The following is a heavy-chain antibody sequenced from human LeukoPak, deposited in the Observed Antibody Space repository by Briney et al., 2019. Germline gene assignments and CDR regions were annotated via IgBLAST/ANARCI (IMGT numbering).Heavy chain of an antibody. Sequence: GGSLRLSCAASGFTFTSYAMAWVRQAPGKGLEWVSAISGSGDTTYYADSVKGRFTISRDNSKNTLYLQMNSLRAEDTAVYYCAKDRVTYGTTMAYYWGQGTLVTVSS. J-gene: IGHJ4*02. CDR3: AKDRVTYGTTMAYY. D-gene: IGHD1-1*01. V-gene: IGHV3-23*01. CDR1: GFTFTSYA. CDR2: ISGSGDTT.